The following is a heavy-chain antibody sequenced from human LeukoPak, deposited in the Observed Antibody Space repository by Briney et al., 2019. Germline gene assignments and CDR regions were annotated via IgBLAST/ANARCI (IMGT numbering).Heavy chain of an antibody. D-gene: IGHD1-26*01. V-gene: IGHV3-23*01. Sequence: GGSLRLSCAASGFTFSRSAMNWVRQAPGKGLEWVSSFSSSGGTTYYADSVKGRFTISRDNSKNTMSVQMNSLRAEDTAVYYCAKANYSGSYYFDSWGQGTLVTVSS. CDR1: GFTFSRSA. J-gene: IGHJ4*02. CDR3: AKANYSGSYYFDS. CDR2: FSSSGGTT.